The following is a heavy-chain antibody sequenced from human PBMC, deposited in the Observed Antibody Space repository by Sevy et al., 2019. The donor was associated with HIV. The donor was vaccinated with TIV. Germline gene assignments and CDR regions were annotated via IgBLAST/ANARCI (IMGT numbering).Heavy chain of an antibody. D-gene: IGHD2-2*01. CDR2: IKTDGSNR. Sequence: GGSLRLSCAASGFTFSNYWMHWVRQAPGKGLVWVSRIKTDGSNRDSADSVKGRFFISRDNAKNLLYLQMNSLRAEDTAEYYCAREGDTVLVPTAVNAFDFWGQGTMVTVSS. CDR3: AREGDTVLVPTAVNAFDF. V-gene: IGHV3-74*01. CDR1: GFTFSNYW. J-gene: IGHJ3*01.